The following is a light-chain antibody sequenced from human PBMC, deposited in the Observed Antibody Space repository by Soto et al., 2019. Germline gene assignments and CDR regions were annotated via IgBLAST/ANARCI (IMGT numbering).Light chain of an antibody. CDR3: QAWDPSTVV. CDR1: ELGDKY. Sequence: SYELPQPHSVSVAPGQTARITCFGEELGDKYAFWYQQKPGQSPVLVISQDTERPSGIPERFAGSNSGNTATLTISGTQAMDEADYYCQAWDPSTVVFVGGTKLTVL. J-gene: IGLJ2*01. CDR2: QDT. V-gene: IGLV3-1*01.